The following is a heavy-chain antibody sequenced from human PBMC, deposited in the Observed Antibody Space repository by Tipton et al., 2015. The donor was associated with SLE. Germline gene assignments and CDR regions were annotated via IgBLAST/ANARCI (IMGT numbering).Heavy chain of an antibody. CDR2: INHSGGA. V-gene: IGHV4-39*01. D-gene: IGHD6-13*01. CDR1: GGSISSSSYY. J-gene: IGHJ4*02. Sequence: TLSLTCIVSGGSISSSSYYWGWIRQPPGKGLEWIGEINHSGGAKYNPSLKSRVTISVDTSKKQFSLTLRSLTAADTALYYCARAGFSSGWYVDYWGQGTLVTVSS. CDR3: ARAGFSSGWYVDY.